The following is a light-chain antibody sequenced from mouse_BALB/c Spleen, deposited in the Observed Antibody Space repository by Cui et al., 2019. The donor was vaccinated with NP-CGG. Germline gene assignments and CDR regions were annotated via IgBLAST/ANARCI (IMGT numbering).Light chain of an antibody. CDR2: GTN. CDR3: ALWYSNHWV. J-gene: IGLJ1*01. Sequence: QAVVTKESALTTSPGETVTFTCRSSTGAVTTSNYANWVQEKPDHLFTGLIGGTNNRPPGVPARFSGSLIGDKAALTITGAQTEDEAIYFCALWYSNHWVFGGGTKLTVL. CDR1: TGAVTTSNY. V-gene: IGLV1*01.